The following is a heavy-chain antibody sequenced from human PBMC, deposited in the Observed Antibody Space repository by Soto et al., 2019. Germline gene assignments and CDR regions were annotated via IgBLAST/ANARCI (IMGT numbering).Heavy chain of an antibody. J-gene: IGHJ4*02. CDR2: IYSGGST. D-gene: IGHD5-18*01. CDR1: GLTVSYTY. V-gene: IGHV3-53*01. CDR3: AREPDTAMARLGSDY. Sequence: VASLRLSYLTSGLTVSYTYMSWVRQAPGKGLEWVSVIYSGGSTYYADSVKGRFTISRDNSKNTLYLQMNSLRAEDTAVYYCAREPDTAMARLGSDYWGQGT.